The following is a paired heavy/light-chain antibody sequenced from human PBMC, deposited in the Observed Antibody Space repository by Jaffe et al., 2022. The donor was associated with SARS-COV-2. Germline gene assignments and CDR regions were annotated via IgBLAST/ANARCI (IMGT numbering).Light chain of an antibody. CDR1: SGSVSTSYY. V-gene: IGLV8-61*01. CDR2: STN. CDR3: VLYMGRDISV. J-gene: IGLJ3*02. Sequence: QTVVTQEPSLSVSPGGTVTLTCGLNSGSVSTSYYPSWYQQTPGQAPRTLIYSTNTRSSGVPDRFAGSILGNKAALTITGAQADDESDYYCVLYMGRDISVFGGGTKLTVL.
Heavy chain of an antibody. CDR1: GYSFTSYW. Sequence: EVQLVQSGAEVKKPGESLKISCKGSGYSFTSYWIGWVRQMPGKGLEWMGIIYPGDSDTRYSPSFQGQVTISADRSTGTAYLQWSSLKASDTAIYYCVRRRGGRVTLLYYFDYWGQGTLVTVSS. V-gene: IGHV5-51*01. CDR3: VRRRGGRVTLLYYFDY. D-gene: IGHD2-15*01. CDR2: IYPGDSDT. J-gene: IGHJ4*02.